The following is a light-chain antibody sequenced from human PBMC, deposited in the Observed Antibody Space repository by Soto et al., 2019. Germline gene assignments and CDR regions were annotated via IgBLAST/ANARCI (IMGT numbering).Light chain of an antibody. Sequence: TQPPSSLSASVGPRVTIICRASQGISNFLAWYQQKPGKAPNLLIFAASTLHSGVPSRFSGSGSGTDFTLTIRSLKPEDFATYYCQESYSRTFGPGAKVDIK. J-gene: IGKJ3*01. CDR1: QGISNF. CDR2: AAS. V-gene: IGKV1-39*01. CDR3: QESYSRT.